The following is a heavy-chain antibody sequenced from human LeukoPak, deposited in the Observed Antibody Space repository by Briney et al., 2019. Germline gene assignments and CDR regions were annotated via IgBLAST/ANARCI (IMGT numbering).Heavy chain of an antibody. CDR3: ARVQQLARYTGVLDY. J-gene: IGHJ4*02. Sequence: PGGSLRLSCAASGFTFSDHYMDWVRQAPGKGLEWVAVIRYDGSNKYYADSVKGRFTISRDNSKNTLYLQMNSLRAEDTAVYYCARVQQLARYTGVLDYWGQGTLVTVSS. CDR1: GFTFSDHY. V-gene: IGHV3-33*08. CDR2: IRYDGSNK. D-gene: IGHD6-13*01.